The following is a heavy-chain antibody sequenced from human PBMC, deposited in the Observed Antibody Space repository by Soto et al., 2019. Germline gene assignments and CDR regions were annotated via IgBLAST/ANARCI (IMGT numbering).Heavy chain of an antibody. CDR1: GGSISSGGYY. J-gene: IGHJ4*02. D-gene: IGHD3-16*02. V-gene: IGHV4-31*03. CDR3: AREVRQYDYIWGSYPDY. CDR2: IYYSGST. Sequence: PSETLSLTCTVSGGSISSGGYYWSWIRQHPGKGLEWIGYIYYSGSTYYNPSLKSRVTISVDTSKNQFSLKLSSVTAADTAVYYCAREVRQYDYIWGSYPDYWGQGTLVTVSS.